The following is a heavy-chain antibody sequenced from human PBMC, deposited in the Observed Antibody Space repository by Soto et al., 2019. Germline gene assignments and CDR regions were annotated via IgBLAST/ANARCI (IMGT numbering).Heavy chain of an antibody. CDR2: IKTDGSEK. CDR1: GFTFSSYW. D-gene: IGHD2-15*01. V-gene: IGHV3-7*01. Sequence: EVQLVESGGGLVQPGGSLRVSCAASGFTFSSYWMSWVRQAPGKELEWVANIKTDGSEKYYADSVKGRFTISRDNAKNSLYLHMDSLRAEDTAVYYCARPPGWRDAFDIWGQGTLVTVSS. CDR3: ARPPGWRDAFDI. J-gene: IGHJ3*02.